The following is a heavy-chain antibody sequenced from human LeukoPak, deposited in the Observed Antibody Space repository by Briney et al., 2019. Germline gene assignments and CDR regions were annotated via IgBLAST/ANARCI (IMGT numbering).Heavy chain of an antibody. CDR2: ISVYNGHT. CDR1: GYTFTSYG. CDR3: ARVQSDSSGYYYDY. V-gene: IGHV1-18*01. J-gene: IGHJ4*02. Sequence: ASVKVSCKASGYTFTSYGISWVGQAPGQGLEWMGWISVYNGHTNYAQKLQGRVTMTTDTSTSTAYMELRSLRSDDTAVYYCARVQSDSSGYYYDYWGQGTLVTVSS. D-gene: IGHD3-22*01.